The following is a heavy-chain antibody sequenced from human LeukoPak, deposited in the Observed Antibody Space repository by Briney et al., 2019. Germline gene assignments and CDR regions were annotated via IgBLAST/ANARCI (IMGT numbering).Heavy chain of an antibody. CDR1: GGSISSYY. J-gene: IGHJ4*02. CDR2: IYTSGST. Sequence: SETLSLTCTVSGGSISSYYWSWIRQPAGKGLEWIGRIYTSGSTNYNPSLKSRVTMSVDTSKSQFSLKLSSVTAADTAVYYCARGHSSSWYSDYWGQGTLVTVSS. CDR3: ARGHSSSWYSDY. V-gene: IGHV4-4*07. D-gene: IGHD6-13*01.